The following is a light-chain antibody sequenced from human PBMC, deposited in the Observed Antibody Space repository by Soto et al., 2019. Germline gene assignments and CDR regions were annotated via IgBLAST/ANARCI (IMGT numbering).Light chain of an antibody. CDR3: QRYGSSPPIT. J-gene: IGKJ5*01. V-gene: IGKV3-20*01. CDR1: QSVSSSY. CDR2: GAS. Sequence: EIVLTQSPGTLSLSPGERATLSCRASQSVSSSYLAWYQQKPGQAPRLLIYGASSRATGIPDRFSGSGCGTDFTLTISRLEPEDFAVYYCQRYGSSPPITFGQGTRLEIK.